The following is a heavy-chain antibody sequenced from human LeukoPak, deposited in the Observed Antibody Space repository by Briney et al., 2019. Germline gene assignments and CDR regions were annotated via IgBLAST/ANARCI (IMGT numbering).Heavy chain of an antibody. CDR3: AKDRVSSGWSDFDY. CDR2: ISGSGGST. V-gene: IGHV3-23*01. CDR1: GFTFNNYD. D-gene: IGHD6-19*01. Sequence: PGGSLRLSCAASGFTFNNYDISWVRQAPGKGLEWVSAISGSGGSTYYADSVKGRFTISRDNSKNTLYLQMNSLRAEDTAVYYCAKDRVSSGWSDFDYWGQGTLVTVSS. J-gene: IGHJ4*02.